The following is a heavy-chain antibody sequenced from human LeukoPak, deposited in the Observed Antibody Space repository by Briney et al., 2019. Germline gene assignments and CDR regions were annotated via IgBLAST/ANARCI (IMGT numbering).Heavy chain of an antibody. Sequence: PGGSLRLSCAASGFTFSSYAMSWVRQAPGKGLEWLSAISGSGGSTYYAGSVKGRFTISRGNSKNTLYLQMNSLRAEDTAIYYCAKDPSTVTTFDFDYWGQGTLVTVSS. CDR2: ISGSGGST. J-gene: IGHJ4*02. V-gene: IGHV3-23*01. D-gene: IGHD4-11*01. CDR3: AKDPSTVTTFDFDY. CDR1: GFTFSSYA.